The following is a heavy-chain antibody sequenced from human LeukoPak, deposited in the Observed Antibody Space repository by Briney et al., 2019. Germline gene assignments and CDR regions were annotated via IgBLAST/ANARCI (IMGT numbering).Heavy chain of an antibody. D-gene: IGHD3-3*01. V-gene: IGHV3-48*01. CDR3: ARDLELITIFGVVISRFDP. J-gene: IGHJ5*02. CDR1: GFTFSSYR. CDR2: ISSSSSTI. Sequence: GGSLRLSCAASGFTFSSYRMNWVRQAPGKGLEWVSYISSSSSTIYYADSVKGRFTISRDNAKNSLYLQMNSLRAEDTAVYYCARDLELITIFGVVISRFDPWGQGTLVTVSS.